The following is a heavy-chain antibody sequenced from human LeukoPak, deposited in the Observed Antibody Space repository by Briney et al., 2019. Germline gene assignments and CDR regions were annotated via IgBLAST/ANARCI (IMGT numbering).Heavy chain of an antibody. Sequence: GGSLRLSCAASGFTFSSYSMNWVRQAPGKGLEWVSSISSSSSYIYYADSVKGRFTISRDNAKNSLYLQMNSLRAEDTAVYYCARGVDILTGYSVFDIWGQGTMVTVSS. V-gene: IGHV3-21*01. CDR2: ISSSSSYI. CDR1: GFTFSSYS. J-gene: IGHJ3*02. CDR3: ARGVDILTGYSVFDI. D-gene: IGHD3-9*01.